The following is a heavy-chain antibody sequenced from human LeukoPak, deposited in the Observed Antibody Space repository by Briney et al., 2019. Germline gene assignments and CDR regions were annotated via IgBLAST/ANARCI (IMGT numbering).Heavy chain of an antibody. Sequence: SETLSLTCTVSGYSISSGYYWGWIRQPPGKGLEWIGGIYHSGSTYYNPSLKSRVTISVDTSKNQFSLKLSSVTAADTAVYYCARDLLRLVVVAATDAFDIWGQGTMVTVSS. J-gene: IGHJ3*02. V-gene: IGHV4-38-2*02. CDR3: ARDLLRLVVVAATDAFDI. D-gene: IGHD2-15*01. CDR1: GYSISSGYY. CDR2: IYHSGST.